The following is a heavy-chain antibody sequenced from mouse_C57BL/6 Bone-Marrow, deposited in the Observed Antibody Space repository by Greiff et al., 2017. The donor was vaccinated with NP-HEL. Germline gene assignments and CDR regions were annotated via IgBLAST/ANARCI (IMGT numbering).Heavy chain of an antibody. CDR3: ARRLGPYYFDY. Sequence: EVQLQESGPELVKPGASVKISCKASGYSFTDYNMNWVKQSNGKSLEWIGVINPNYGTTSYNEKFKSKATLTVDKSSSTAYMQLSSLTSEDSAVYYCARRLGPYYFDYWGQGTTLTVSS. D-gene: IGHD1-2*01. J-gene: IGHJ2*01. CDR1: GYSFTDYN. CDR2: INPNYGTT. V-gene: IGHV1-39*01.